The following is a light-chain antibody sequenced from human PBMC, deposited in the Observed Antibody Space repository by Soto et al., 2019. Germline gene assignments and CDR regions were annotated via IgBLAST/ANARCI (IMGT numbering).Light chain of an antibody. CDR1: QSVSSSY. J-gene: IGKJ3*01. Sequence: EIVLTQSPGTLSLSPGERATLSCRASQSVSSSYLAWYQQKPGQAPRLLIYGASSRATGIPDRFSGSGSGTDFTLTISRLEPEDSAVYYCQQYGSSPPFTFGPGTKVDIK. V-gene: IGKV3-20*01. CDR2: GAS. CDR3: QQYGSSPPFT.